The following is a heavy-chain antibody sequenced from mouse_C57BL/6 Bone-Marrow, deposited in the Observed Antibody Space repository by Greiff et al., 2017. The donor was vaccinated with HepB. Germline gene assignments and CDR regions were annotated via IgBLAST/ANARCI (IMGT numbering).Heavy chain of an antibody. J-gene: IGHJ2*01. Sequence: VKLVESGAELARPGASVKMSCKASGYTFTSYTMHWVKQRPGQGLEWIGYINPSSGYTKYNQKFKDKATLTADKSSSTAYMQLSSLTSEDSAVYYCASPYDYFDYWGQGTTLTVSS. CDR1: GYTFTSYT. D-gene: IGHD2-3*01. CDR2: INPSSGYT. V-gene: IGHV1-4*01. CDR3: ASPYDYFDY.